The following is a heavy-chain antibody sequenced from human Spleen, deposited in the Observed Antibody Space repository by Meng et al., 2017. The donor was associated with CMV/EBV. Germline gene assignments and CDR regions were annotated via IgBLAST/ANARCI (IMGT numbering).Heavy chain of an antibody. V-gene: IGHV3-33*06. CDR3: AKDQAYSSGWYVY. CDR1: GFTFSSYG. CDR2: IWYDGSNK. D-gene: IGHD6-19*01. J-gene: IGHJ4*02. Sequence: AASGFTFSSYGMHWVRQAPGKGLEWVAVIWYDGSNKYYADSVKGRFTISRDNSKNTLYLQMNSLRAEDTAVYYCAKDQAYSSGWYVYWGQGTLVTVSS.